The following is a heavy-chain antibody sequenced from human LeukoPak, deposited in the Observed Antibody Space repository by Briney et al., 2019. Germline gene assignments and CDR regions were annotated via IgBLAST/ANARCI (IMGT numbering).Heavy chain of an antibody. Sequence: PGGSLRLSCAASGFTFLSYSMNWVRQAPGKGLEWVSSISSTSSSYIYYADSVKGRFTISRDNAKNSLYLQMNSLRAEDTAVYYCARAMITFGGVIVPDAFDIWGQGTMVTVSS. CDR2: ISSTSSSYI. CDR1: GFTFLSYS. CDR3: ARAMITFGGVIVPDAFDI. J-gene: IGHJ3*02. V-gene: IGHV3-21*01. D-gene: IGHD3-16*02.